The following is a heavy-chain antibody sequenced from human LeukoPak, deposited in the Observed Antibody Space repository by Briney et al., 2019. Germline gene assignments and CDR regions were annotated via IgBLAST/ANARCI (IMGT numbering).Heavy chain of an antibody. CDR3: ARVSTSGYRDWLDP. CDR1: GYTFTTYY. J-gene: IGHJ5*02. D-gene: IGHD3-9*01. V-gene: IGHV1-46*01. Sequence: ASVKVSCKASGYTFTTYYMHWVRQAPGQGLEWMGIINPSGGGTSCAQKFQGRVTMTRDTSTSTVYMELSSLRSEDTAVYYSARVSTSGYRDWLDPWGQGTLVTVSS. CDR2: INPSGGGT.